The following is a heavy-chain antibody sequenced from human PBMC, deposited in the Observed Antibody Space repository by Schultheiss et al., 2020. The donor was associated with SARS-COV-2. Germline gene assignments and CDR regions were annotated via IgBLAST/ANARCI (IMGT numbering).Heavy chain of an antibody. CDR1: GFTFSSYA. Sequence: GGSLRLSCAASGFTFSSYAMSWVRQAPGKGLEWVSYISSSGSSINYTDSVKGRFTISRDNSKNTLYLQMNSLRAEDTAVYYCARGPRFLTISLPFGYWGQGTLVTVSS. D-gene: IGHD3-3*01. V-gene: IGHV3-23*01. J-gene: IGHJ4*02. CDR2: ISSSGSSI. CDR3: ARGPRFLTISLPFGY.